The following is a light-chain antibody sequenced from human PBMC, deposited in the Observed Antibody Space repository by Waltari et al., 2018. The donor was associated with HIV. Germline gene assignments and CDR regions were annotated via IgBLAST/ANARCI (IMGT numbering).Light chain of an antibody. CDR1: GVANTA. Sequence: SFDLNQAPSVSVSPGQTAIIPCSGGGVANTAGFWYYQRSGQAPWLVIYQNDKRPPGIAERFSGSKAGQTASLTISGTQAVDEGDYYCQAWDKDDVIFGGGTKLTVL. CDR2: QND. J-gene: IGLJ2*01. V-gene: IGLV3-1*01. CDR3: QAWDKDDVI.